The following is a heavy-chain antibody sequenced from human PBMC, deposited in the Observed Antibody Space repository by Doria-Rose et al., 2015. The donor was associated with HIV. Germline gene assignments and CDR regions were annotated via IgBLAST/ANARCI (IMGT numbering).Heavy chain of an antibody. D-gene: IGHD6-13*01. V-gene: IGHV1-3*01. CDR2: LNVGNGDT. CDR1: GYTFSAYA. Sequence: VKKPGASVTVSCKTSGYTFSAYAIHWVRQAPGQRLEWMGWLNVGNGDTRYSRKFQDRVTITGDTSANTGYMALSSLRSEDTAVCYCARIHSLSSSSLGHWGQGTLVTVSS. CDR3: ARIHSLSSSSLGH. J-gene: IGHJ4*02.